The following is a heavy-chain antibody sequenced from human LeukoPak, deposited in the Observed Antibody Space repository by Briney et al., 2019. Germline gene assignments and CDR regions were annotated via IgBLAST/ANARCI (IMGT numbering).Heavy chain of an antibody. V-gene: IGHV3-7*03. Sequence: GGSLRLSCAVSGFTFDDYGMSWVRQAPGKGLEWVASINHNGNVNYYVDSVKGRFTISRDNAKNSLYLQMSNLRAEDTAVYFCARGGGLDVWGQGATVTVSS. D-gene: IGHD3-16*01. CDR1: GFTFDDYG. J-gene: IGHJ6*02. CDR2: INHNGNVN. CDR3: ARGGGLDV.